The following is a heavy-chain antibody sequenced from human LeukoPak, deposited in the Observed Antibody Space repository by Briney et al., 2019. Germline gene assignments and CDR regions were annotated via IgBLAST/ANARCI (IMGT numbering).Heavy chain of an antibody. J-gene: IGHJ3*02. V-gene: IGHV1-46*01. CDR3: ARALEAGYSYGYDAFDI. CDR1: GYTFISYS. D-gene: IGHD5-18*01. Sequence: ASVKVSCKASGYTFISYSMNWVRQAPGQGLEWMGIINPSGGSIRYAQKFQGRVTMTRDTSTSTVYMELSSLRSEDTAVYYCARALEAGYSYGYDAFDIWGQGTMVTVSS. CDR2: INPSGGSI.